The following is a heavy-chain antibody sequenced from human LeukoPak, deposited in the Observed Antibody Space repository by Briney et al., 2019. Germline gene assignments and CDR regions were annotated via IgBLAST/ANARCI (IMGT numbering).Heavy chain of an antibody. Sequence: TGGSLRLSCAASGFTFSRYWMHWVRQAPGKGLVRVSRINSDGSSTINADSVKGRFTISRDNAKNSLYLQMNSLRAEDTAVYYCARFDYADYLAFDYWGQGTLVTVSS. CDR2: INSDGSST. CDR3: ARFDYADYLAFDY. J-gene: IGHJ4*02. D-gene: IGHD4-17*01. CDR1: GFTFSRYW. V-gene: IGHV3-74*01.